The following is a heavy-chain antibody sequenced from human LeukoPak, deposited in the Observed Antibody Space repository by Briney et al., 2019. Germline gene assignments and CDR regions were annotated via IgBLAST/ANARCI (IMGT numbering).Heavy chain of an antibody. J-gene: IGHJ6*04. D-gene: IGHD4-11*01. Sequence: PGGSLRLSCAASGFTFSTYDMHWVRQATGKGLEWVSAIGTAGDPYYPGSAKGRFTISRENAKNSLYLQMNSLRAGDTAVYYCARMTTRGMDVWGKGTTVTVSS. CDR1: GFTFSTYD. CDR3: ARMTTRGMDV. CDR2: IGTAGDP. V-gene: IGHV3-13*05.